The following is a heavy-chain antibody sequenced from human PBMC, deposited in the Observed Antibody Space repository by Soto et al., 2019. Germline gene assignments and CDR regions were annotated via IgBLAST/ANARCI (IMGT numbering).Heavy chain of an antibody. J-gene: IGHJ4*02. CDR2: ISGSGVNT. CDR3: AKMRAVAGGGIDY. D-gene: IGHD6-19*01. CDR1: GFTFSSYA. Sequence: GGSLRLSCAASGFTFSSYAMSWVRQAPGKGLEWVSEISGSGVNTYYEDSLKGRFTISRDNSKNTLYLQMNSLRAEDTAVYYCAKMRAVAGGGIDYWGQGTLVTVSS. V-gene: IGHV3-23*01.